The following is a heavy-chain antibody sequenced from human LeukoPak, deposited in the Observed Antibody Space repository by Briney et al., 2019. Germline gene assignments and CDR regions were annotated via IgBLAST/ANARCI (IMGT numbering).Heavy chain of an antibody. CDR2: TSSSGSTV. J-gene: IGHJ4*02. Sequence: PGGSLRLSCAVSGFIFSSYEMNWVRQAPGKGLEWVSYTSSSGSTVYYADSVKGRFTISRDNAKNSLFLQMNSLRAEDTAVYYCARLGVTRPGYWGQGTLVTVSS. V-gene: IGHV3-48*03. D-gene: IGHD3-3*01. CDR1: GFIFSSYE. CDR3: ARLGVTRPGY.